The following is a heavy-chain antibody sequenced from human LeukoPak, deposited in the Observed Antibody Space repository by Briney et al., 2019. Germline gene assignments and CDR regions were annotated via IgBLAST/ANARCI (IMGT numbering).Heavy chain of an antibody. V-gene: IGHV5-51*01. CDR2: IYPGDSDT. Sequence: GESLKISCKASGYNFTNYWIGWVRQMPGKGLEWMRIIYPGDSDTRYSPSFQGQVTISADKSISTAYLQWSSLKASDTAMYYCARLGYDSSVGAFDIWGQGTMVTVSS. J-gene: IGHJ3*02. CDR1: GYNFTNYW. CDR3: ARLGYDSSVGAFDI. D-gene: IGHD3-22*01.